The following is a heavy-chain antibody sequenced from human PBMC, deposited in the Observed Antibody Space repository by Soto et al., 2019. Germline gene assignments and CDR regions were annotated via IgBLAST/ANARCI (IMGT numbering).Heavy chain of an antibody. D-gene: IGHD3-9*01. Sequence: QVQLVQSGAEVKKPGSSVKFSCKASGGTFSSYAISWVRQAPGQGLEWMGGIIPIFGTANYAQKFQGRVTITADESTSTAYMELSSLRSEDTAVYYCAREATYYDILTGYSFDYWGQGTLVTVSS. J-gene: IGHJ4*02. CDR2: IIPIFGTA. CDR1: GGTFSSYA. V-gene: IGHV1-69*01. CDR3: AREATYYDILTGYSFDY.